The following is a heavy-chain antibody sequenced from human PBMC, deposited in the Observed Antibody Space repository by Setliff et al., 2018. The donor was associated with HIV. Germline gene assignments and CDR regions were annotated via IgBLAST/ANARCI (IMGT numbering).Heavy chain of an antibody. J-gene: IGHJ4*01. CDR2: IIPAFGTA. Sequence: GASVKVSCKTSGGTFSSYAVGWVRQAPGQGLEWMGGIIPAFGTANYAQKFQGRVTITTDESTSTAYMELSGLRSEDTAVYFCARDGLLVAGIRFDYWGQGTQVTVSS. CDR1: GGTFSSYA. CDR3: ARDGLLVAGIRFDY. V-gene: IGHV1-69*05. D-gene: IGHD6-19*01.